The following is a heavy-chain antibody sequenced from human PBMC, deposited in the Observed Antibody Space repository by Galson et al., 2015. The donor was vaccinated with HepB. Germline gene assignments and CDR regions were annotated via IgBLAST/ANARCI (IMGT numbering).Heavy chain of an antibody. CDR3: ARDGAHCSGGSCYSVNWFDP. Sequence: SVKVSCKASGYTFTSYAMHWVRQAPGQRLEWMGWINAGNGNTKYSQKFQGRVTITRDTSASTAYMELSSLRSEDTAVYYCARDGAHCSGGSCYSVNWFDPWGQGTLVTVSS. V-gene: IGHV1-3*01. D-gene: IGHD2-15*01. CDR2: INAGNGNT. CDR1: GYTFTSYA. J-gene: IGHJ5*02.